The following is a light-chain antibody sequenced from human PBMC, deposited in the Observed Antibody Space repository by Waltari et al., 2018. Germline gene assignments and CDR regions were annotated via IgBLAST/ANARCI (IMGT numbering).Light chain of an antibody. CDR2: WAS. CDR1: QSVLYSSNNKNY. J-gene: IGKJ2*01. V-gene: IGKV4-1*01. CDR3: QQYYSTPQT. Sequence: DIVMTQSPDSLAVSLGERATINCKSSQSVLYSSNNKNYLAWYQQKPGQPPKLLIYWASTRESVVPDRVSGSGSGTDFTLTISSLQAEDVAVYYCQQYYSTPQTFGQGTKLEIK.